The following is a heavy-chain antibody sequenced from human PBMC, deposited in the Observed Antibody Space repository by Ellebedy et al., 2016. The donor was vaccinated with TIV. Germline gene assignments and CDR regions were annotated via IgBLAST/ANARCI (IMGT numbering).Heavy chain of an antibody. J-gene: IGHJ3*01. CDR2: VNGDESTT. CDR3: VRDRGRPDSFDL. Sequence: GESLKISCAASGFTFSTYTMHWVRQAPGKGLAWVSHVNGDESTTVYADSVKGRFTISKDIAKSTLFLQMNSLRAEDTAVYYCVRDRGRPDSFDLWGRGTMVIVSS. V-gene: IGHV3-74*01. CDR1: GFTFSTYT.